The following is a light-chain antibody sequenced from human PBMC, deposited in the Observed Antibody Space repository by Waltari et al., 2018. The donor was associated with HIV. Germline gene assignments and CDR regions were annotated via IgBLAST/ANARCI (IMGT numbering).Light chain of an antibody. Sequence: MTQSPSSLSTSVGDRVTLTCRASQFINNHLNWYQQKPGKAPRLLISAASSLQSGVPSRFSGSGSGTDFTLTISDLQPEDFATYYCQHTYSSPFTFGPGTKVQIK. CDR1: QFINNH. J-gene: IGKJ3*01. V-gene: IGKV1-39*01. CDR3: QHTYSSPFT. CDR2: AAS.